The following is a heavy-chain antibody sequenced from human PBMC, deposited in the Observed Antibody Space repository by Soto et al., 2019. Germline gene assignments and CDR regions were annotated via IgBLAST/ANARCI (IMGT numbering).Heavy chain of an antibody. J-gene: IGHJ4*02. D-gene: IGHD3-10*01. CDR3: ARHTARGVMVGYIDY. CDR2: ICYDGSNK. Sequence: PGGSLRLSCAASGFTFSSYGMHWVRQAPGKGLEWVAVICYDGSNKYYADSVKGRFTISRDNSKNTLYLQMNSLRAEDTAVYYYARHTARGVMVGYIDYWGQGTLVTVSS. V-gene: IGHV3-33*01. CDR1: GFTFSSYG.